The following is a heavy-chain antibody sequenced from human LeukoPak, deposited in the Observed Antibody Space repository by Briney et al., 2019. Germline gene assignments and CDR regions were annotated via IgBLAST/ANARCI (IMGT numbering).Heavy chain of an antibody. CDR1: GYTFTGYY. D-gene: IGHD2-2*02. CDR2: INPNSGGT. CDR3: ARVIEEGYYTFSIDY. Sequence: ASVKVSCKAAGYTFTGYYMHWVRQAPGQGLEWMGWINPNSGGTNYAQKFQGRVTMTRDTSISTAYMELSRLRSYDTAVYYCARVIEEGYYTFSIDYWGQGTLVTVSS. V-gene: IGHV1-2*02. J-gene: IGHJ4*02.